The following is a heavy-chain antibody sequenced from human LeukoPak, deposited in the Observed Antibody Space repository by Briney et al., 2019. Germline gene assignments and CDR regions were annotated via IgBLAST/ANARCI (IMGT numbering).Heavy chain of an antibody. V-gene: IGHV3-30-3*01. CDR3: ARDLQAIGESRVNGDY. CDR2: ISYDGSDK. J-gene: IGHJ4*02. D-gene: IGHD3-10*01. Sequence: GRSLRLSCVASEFSFDNHAMHWVRQAPGKGLEWVSFISYDGSDKYYADSVKGRFTISRDDSKNTLYLQMNSLRAEDTAVYYCARDLQAIGESRVNGDYWGQGTLVTVSS. CDR1: EFSFDNHA.